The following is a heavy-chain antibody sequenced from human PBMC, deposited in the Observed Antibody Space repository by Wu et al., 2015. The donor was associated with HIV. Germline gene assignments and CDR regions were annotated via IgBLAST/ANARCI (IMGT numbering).Heavy chain of an antibody. J-gene: IGHJ3*02. CDR3: MRGARDAERCIEI. CDR1: GPTFTGYY. V-gene: IGHV1-2*02. CDR2: INFNSGGT. D-gene: IGHD2-2*01. Sequence: QVQLVQSGAEVKKPGASVKVSCKSAGPTFTGYYIHWVRQAPGQGLEWMAWINFNSGGTNSAQMFQGRVTLTSDTSLSTVYLEMGSLTSDDTAVYYCMRGARDAERCIEIWGQGTLVTVS.